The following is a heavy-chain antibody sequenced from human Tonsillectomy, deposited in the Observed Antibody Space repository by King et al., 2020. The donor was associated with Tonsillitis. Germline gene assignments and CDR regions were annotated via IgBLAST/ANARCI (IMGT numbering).Heavy chain of an antibody. CDR2: IKSDGSST. J-gene: IGHJ4*02. Sequence: VQLVESGGGLVQPGGSLRLSCAASGFTFSNYWMHWVRQAPGKGLVWVSRIKSDGSSTTYADSVKGRFTISRGNAKNTLYLQMNSLRAEDTAVYYCARAPHDILTGYSPVDDWGQGTLVTVSS. D-gene: IGHD3-9*01. CDR3: ARAPHDILTGYSPVDD. V-gene: IGHV3-74*01. CDR1: GFTFSNYW.